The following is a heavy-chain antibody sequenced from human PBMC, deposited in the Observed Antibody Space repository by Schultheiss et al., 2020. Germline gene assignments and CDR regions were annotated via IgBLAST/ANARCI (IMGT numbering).Heavy chain of an antibody. CDR2: ISGSGGST. V-gene: IGHV3-74*01. Sequence: GGSLRLSCAASGFTFSSYWMHWVRQAPGKGLEWVSAISGSGGSTYYADSVKGRFTISRDNAKNSLYLQMNSLRAEDTALYYCAKDRGYDSSGYYYDYWGQGTLVTVSS. CDR3: AKDRGYDSSGYYYDY. D-gene: IGHD3-22*01. J-gene: IGHJ4*02. CDR1: GFTFSSYW.